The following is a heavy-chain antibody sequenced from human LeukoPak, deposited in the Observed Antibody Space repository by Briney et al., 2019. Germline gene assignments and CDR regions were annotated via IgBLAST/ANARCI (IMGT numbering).Heavy chain of an antibody. CDR1: GGSISSYY. CDR2: IYTSGST. CDR3: ARGCSSTSCYTGYFDP. D-gene: IGHD2-2*02. J-gene: IGHJ2*01. V-gene: IGHV4-4*07. Sequence: PSETLSLTCTVSGGSISSYYWSWIRQPAGKGLEWIGRIYTSGSTNYNPSLKSRVTMSVDTSKNQFSLKLSSVTAADTAVYYCARGCSSTSCYTGYFDPWGRGTLVTVSS.